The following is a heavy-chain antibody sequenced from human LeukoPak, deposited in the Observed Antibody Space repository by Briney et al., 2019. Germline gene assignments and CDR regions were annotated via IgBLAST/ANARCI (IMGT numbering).Heavy chain of an antibody. CDR3: ARDCSSTSWGFDP. CDR2: IRSSRSHI. V-gene: IGHV3-21*01. D-gene: IGHD2-2*01. J-gene: IGHJ5*02. Sequence: GGSLRLSCATSGFTFSYYSLNWVRQAPGKGLEWVSSIRSSRSHIYYADSVKGRFTISRDNAKNSLYLQMNSLRAEDTAVYYCARDCSSTSWGFDPWGQGTLVTVSS. CDR1: GFTFSYYS.